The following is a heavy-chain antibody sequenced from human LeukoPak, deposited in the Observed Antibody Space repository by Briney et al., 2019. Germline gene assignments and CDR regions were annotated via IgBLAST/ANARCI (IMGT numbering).Heavy chain of an antibody. V-gene: IGHV1-69*05. CDR3: ARDLGGGLSLMITFGGVIVPDYDAFDI. CDR2: IIPIFGTA. Sequence: SVKVSCKASGGTFSSYAISWVRQAPGQGLEWMGGIIPIFGTANYAQKFQGRVTITTDESTSTAYMELSSLRSDDTAVYYCARDLGGGLSLMITFGGVIVPDYDAFDIWGQGTMVTVSS. D-gene: IGHD3-16*02. J-gene: IGHJ3*02. CDR1: GGTFSSYA.